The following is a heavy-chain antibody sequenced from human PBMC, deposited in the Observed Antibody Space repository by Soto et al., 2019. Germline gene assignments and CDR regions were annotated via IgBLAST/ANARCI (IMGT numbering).Heavy chain of an antibody. D-gene: IGHD3-16*01. CDR1: GWSFNGYP. V-gene: IGHV4-34*01. CDR2: ISHSGST. CDR3: WRGGDDYDYGVDV. J-gene: IGHJ6*02. Sequence: AETLSLTCAVYGWSFNGYPRSWIRQPPGKGLEWIGEISHSGSTDYNPSLKSRVTITVDTSKNHFSLRETTVPTADNAVYYCWRGGDDYDYGVDVWGQGTTVTVSS.